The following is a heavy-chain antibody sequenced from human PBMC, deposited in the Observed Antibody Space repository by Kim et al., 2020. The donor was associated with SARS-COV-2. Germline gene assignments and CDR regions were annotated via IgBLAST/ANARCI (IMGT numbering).Heavy chain of an antibody. D-gene: IGHD3-10*01. J-gene: IGHJ3*02. CDR3: ARGDYYGSGGNAFDI. V-gene: IGHV4-30-2*01. Sequence: SETLSLTCAVSGGSISSGGYSWSWIRQPPGKGLEWIGYIYHSGSTYYNPSLKSRVTISVDRSKNQFSLKLSSVTAADTAVYYCARGDYYGSGGNAFDIWGQGTMVTVSS. CDR2: IYHSGST. CDR1: GGSISSGGYS.